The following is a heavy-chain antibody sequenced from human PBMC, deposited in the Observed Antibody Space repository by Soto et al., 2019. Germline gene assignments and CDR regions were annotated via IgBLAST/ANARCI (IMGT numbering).Heavy chain of an antibody. Sequence: SVKVSCKASGFTFTSSAVQWVRQARGQRLEWIGWIVVGSGNTNYAQKFQERVTITRDMSTSTAYMELSSLRSEDTAVYYCARDIYCSGGSCYPINRFDPWGQGTLVTVSS. CDR2: IVVGSGNT. D-gene: IGHD2-15*01. CDR3: ARDIYCSGGSCYPINRFDP. J-gene: IGHJ5*02. V-gene: IGHV1-58*01. CDR1: GFTFTSSA.